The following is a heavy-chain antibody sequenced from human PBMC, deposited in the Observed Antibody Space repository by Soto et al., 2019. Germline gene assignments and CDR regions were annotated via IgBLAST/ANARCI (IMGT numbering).Heavy chain of an antibody. V-gene: IGHV3-21*01. CDR1: VFTFRSFT. Sequence: PWGSLLLSCATSVFTFRSFTMNWVRQAPGKGLEWVSTISSNSAYIYYTDALRGRFTISRDNAKNSLHLQMNSLRAEDTAVYYCTRDASRDSSARGWFDPWGPGTMVTVSS. CDR2: ISSNSAYI. D-gene: IGHD6-13*01. CDR3: TRDASRDSSARGWFDP. J-gene: IGHJ5*02.